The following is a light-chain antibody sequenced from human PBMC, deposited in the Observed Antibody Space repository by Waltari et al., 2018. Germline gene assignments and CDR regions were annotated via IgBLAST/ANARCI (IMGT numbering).Light chain of an antibody. Sequence: SYVLTQPPSVSVAPGQTASITCGGHHIRTKSAHWYQQKPGQAPVLVVYDDSDRPSGIPERFSGSSSGNTATLTISRVEAGDEADYYCQVWDSTSDYVVFGGGTKLTVL. CDR3: QVWDSTSDYVV. V-gene: IGLV3-21*02. CDR2: DDS. CDR1: HIRTKS. J-gene: IGLJ2*01.